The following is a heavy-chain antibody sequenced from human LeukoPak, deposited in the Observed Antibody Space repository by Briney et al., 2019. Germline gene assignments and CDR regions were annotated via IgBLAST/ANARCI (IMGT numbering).Heavy chain of an antibody. J-gene: IGHJ5*02. Sequence: SGTLSLTCTVSGVSVSSGSYFWSWIRQPPGEGPQWIGYIYHDGSTNYSPSLRSRVSISVDTSKNQFSLKLSSVTTADTAVYFCATFFDFWFGPWGQGTQVTVSS. CDR2: IYHDGST. CDR1: GVSVSSGSYF. CDR3: ATFFDFWFGP. D-gene: IGHD5/OR15-5a*01. V-gene: IGHV4-61*01.